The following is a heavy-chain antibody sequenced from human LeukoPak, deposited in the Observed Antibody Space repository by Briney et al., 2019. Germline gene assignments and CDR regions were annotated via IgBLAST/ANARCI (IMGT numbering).Heavy chain of an antibody. J-gene: IGHJ6*04. CDR3: AELGITMIGGV. D-gene: IGHD3-10*02. CDR1: GFTFSSYN. CDR2: ITSSSYFI. Sequence: PGGSLRLSCAASGFTFSSYNMNWVRQAPGKGLEWISSITSSSYFIYYADSLKGRFTISRDNAKNSLYLQMNSLRAEDTAVYYCAELGITMIGGVWGKGTTVTISS. V-gene: IGHV3-21*01.